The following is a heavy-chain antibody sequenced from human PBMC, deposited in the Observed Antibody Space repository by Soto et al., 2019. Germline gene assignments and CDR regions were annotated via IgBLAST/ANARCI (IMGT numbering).Heavy chain of an antibody. CDR2: ISYDGSNK. V-gene: IGHV3-30-3*01. J-gene: IGHJ6*02. CDR3: ARDGGAAAAIYYGMGV. CDR1: GFTFSSYA. Sequence: GGSLRPSCAASGFTFSSYAMHWVRQAPGKGQAWVAVISYDGSNKYYADSAEGRFTISRDNSKSTLYLHMNSLRAEDPAVSYSARDGGAAAAIYYGMGVRGQGTTVTVSS. D-gene: IGHD6-13*01.